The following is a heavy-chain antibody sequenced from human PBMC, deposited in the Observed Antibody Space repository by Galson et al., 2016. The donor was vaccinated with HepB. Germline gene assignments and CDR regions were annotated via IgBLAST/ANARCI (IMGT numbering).Heavy chain of an antibody. CDR1: GSSLNSYGVG. V-gene: IGHV2-5*02. J-gene: IGHJ5*02. CDR3: AYTSARYTTNWYPNWLDP. CDR2: VYWDDDY. Sequence: PALVKPTQTLTLTCTVSGSSLNSYGVGVAWIRQPPGEAPEWLGAVYWDDDYRYSPALKSRITITRDSSRDQVILTLTNMDPVDSATYYCAYTSARYTTNWYPNWLDPWGQGTLVTVSS. D-gene: IGHD7-27*01.